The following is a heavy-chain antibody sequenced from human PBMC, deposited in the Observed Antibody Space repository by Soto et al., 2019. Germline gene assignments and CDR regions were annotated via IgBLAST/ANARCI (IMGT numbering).Heavy chain of an antibody. J-gene: IGHJ4*02. V-gene: IGHV3-23*01. Sequence: RGSLRLSCAASGFSFVNYAMNWVRQAPGKGLEWVSGLSGSGTSTYYADSVKGRFTISGDKSRDTLFLQMNSLTADDTAVYYCEKATRNGGWFNPFDSWGQGAMVTVSS. D-gene: IGHD6-19*01. CDR2: LSGSGTST. CDR1: GFSFVNYA. CDR3: EKATRNGGWFNPFDS.